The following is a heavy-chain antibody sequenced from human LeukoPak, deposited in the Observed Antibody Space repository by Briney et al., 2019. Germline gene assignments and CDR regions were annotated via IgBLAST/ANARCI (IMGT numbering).Heavy chain of an antibody. J-gene: IGHJ4*02. Sequence: GGSLRHSCAASGFTFSSYEMNWVRQAPGKGLEWVSYISSSGSTIYYADSVKGRFTISRDNAKNSLYLQMNSLRAEDTAVYYCARSSSWYGPFDYWGQGTLVTVSS. CDR2: ISSSGSTI. CDR1: GFTFSSYE. V-gene: IGHV3-48*03. CDR3: ARSSSWYGPFDY. D-gene: IGHD6-13*01.